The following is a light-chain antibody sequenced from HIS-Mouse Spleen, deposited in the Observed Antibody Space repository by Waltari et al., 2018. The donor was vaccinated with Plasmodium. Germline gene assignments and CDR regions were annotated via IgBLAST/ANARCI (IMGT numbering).Light chain of an antibody. J-gene: IGLJ3*02. CDR3: YSTDSSGNHRV. CDR1: ALPKKY. CDR2: EDS. Sequence: SYELTQPPSVSVSPGQTARITCSGDALPKKYAYWYQQQSGQAPVLVIYEDSKRPSGIHERFSGSRSGTMATLTISGAQVEEEADYYCYSTDSSGNHRVFGGGTKLTVL. V-gene: IGLV3-10*01.